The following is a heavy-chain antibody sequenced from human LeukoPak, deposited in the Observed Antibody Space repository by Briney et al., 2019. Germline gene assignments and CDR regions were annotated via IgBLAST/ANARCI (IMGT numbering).Heavy chain of an antibody. CDR3: ARGPGIRSGSYYGWNYYYMDV. CDR1: GYTFTSYY. D-gene: IGHD3-10*01. V-gene: IGHV1-46*01. Sequence: ASVKVSCKASGYTFTSYYMHWVRQAPGQGLEWMGIINPSGGSTSYAQKFQGRVTMTRDTSTSTVYMELSSLRSEDTAVYYCARGPGIRSGSYYGWNYYYMDVWGEGTTVTISS. J-gene: IGHJ6*03. CDR2: INPSGGST.